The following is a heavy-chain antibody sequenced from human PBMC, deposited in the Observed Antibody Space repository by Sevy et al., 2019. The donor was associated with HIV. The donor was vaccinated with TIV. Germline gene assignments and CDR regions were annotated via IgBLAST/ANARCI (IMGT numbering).Heavy chain of an antibody. Sequence: GGSLRLSCAVSGFSFDSYGMTWVRQAPGKGLEWVSGISGSGTRTYYADSVKGRFSISRDNSKNRLYLQMNSFRSEDTAIDYCAKGGGGHYDPDEIGYYFYYYNMDVWGKGTTVTVSS. V-gene: IGHV3-23*01. CDR2: ISGSGTRT. CDR3: AKGGGGHYDPDEIGYYFYYYNMDV. J-gene: IGHJ6*03. CDR1: GFSFDSYG. D-gene: IGHD3-22*01.